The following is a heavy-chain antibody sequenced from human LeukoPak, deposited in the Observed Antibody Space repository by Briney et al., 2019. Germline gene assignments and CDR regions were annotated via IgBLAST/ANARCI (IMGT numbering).Heavy chain of an antibody. Sequence: TSETLSLTCSVSGGSISSYYWSWIRQPPGKGLEYIGYIYYSGSTNYNPSLKSRVTISVDTSKNQFSLKLSSVTAADTAVYYCARQVGYKRAPDYWGQGTLVTVSS. CDR1: GGSISSYY. J-gene: IGHJ4*02. CDR2: IYYSGST. D-gene: IGHD5-12*01. V-gene: IGHV4-59*08. CDR3: ARQVGYKRAPDY.